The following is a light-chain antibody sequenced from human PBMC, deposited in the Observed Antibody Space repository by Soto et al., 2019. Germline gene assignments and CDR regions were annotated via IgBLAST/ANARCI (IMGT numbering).Light chain of an antibody. V-gene: IGKV1-5*03. CDR2: EAS. Sequence: DIQMTQSPSTLSASVGDRVTITCRASQSTSTWLAWYQLRPGKTPKLLISEASKLESGVPSRFSGSGSGTEFSLTISSLPPDDFATYYCQQYITYPYAFGEGTKVEIK. CDR1: QSTSTW. CDR3: QQYITYPYA. J-gene: IGKJ1*01.